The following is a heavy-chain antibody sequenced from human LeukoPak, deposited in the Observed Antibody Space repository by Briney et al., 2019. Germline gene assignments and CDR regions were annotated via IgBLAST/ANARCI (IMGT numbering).Heavy chain of an antibody. Sequence: PGGSLRLSCEGSAFIFSGHWMSWVRQAPGKGLEWVANIKQDGSEKYYVDSVKGRFTISRDNAKNSLYLQMNSLRAEDTAVYYCARVSRDFYSNYYYYYGMDVWGQGTTVTVSS. D-gene: IGHD4-11*01. CDR1: AFIFSGHW. CDR2: IKQDGSEK. J-gene: IGHJ6*02. CDR3: ARVSRDFYSNYYYYYGMDV. V-gene: IGHV3-7*01.